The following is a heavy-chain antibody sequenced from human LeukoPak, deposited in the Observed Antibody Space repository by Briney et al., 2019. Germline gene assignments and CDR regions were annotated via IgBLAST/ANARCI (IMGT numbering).Heavy chain of an antibody. CDR3: AKDIAPGIAAAGTLDY. Sequence: PGGSLRLSCAASGFTFDDYAMHWVRQAPGKGLEWVSGISWNSGSIGYADSVKGRFTISRDNAKNSLSLQMNSLRAEDTALYYCAKDIAPGIAAAGTLDYWGQGTLVTVSS. D-gene: IGHD6-13*01. CDR2: ISWNSGSI. CDR1: GFTFDDYA. J-gene: IGHJ4*02. V-gene: IGHV3-9*01.